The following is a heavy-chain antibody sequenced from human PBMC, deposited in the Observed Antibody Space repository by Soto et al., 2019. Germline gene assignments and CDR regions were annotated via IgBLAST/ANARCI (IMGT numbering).Heavy chain of an antibody. D-gene: IGHD6-13*01. CDR3: ARVFSDSSSFFDP. CDR2: IYYSGST. J-gene: IGHJ5*02. V-gene: IGHV4-31*03. Sequence: SETLSLTCTVSGGSISSGGYYWSWIRQHPGKGLEWIGYIYYSGSTYYNPSLKSRVNISVDTSKNQYSMKLSSVTAADMAVYYCARVFSDSSSFFDPWGQGTLVTVSS. CDR1: GGSISSGGYY.